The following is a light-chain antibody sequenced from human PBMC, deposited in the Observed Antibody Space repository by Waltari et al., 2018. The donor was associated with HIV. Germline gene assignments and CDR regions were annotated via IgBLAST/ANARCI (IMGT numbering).Light chain of an antibody. CDR3: QQHYSTPHT. V-gene: IGKV4-1*01. CDR1: QSVLYSSNNLNY. Sequence: DIVMTQSPESLAVSLGERATINCKSSQSVLYSSNNLNYLLWYQQKPGQPPKLLIYWASTRESGVPDRFSGSGSGTDFTLTISSLQAEDVAVYYCQQHYSTPHTFGQGTKLEIK. J-gene: IGKJ2*01. CDR2: WAS.